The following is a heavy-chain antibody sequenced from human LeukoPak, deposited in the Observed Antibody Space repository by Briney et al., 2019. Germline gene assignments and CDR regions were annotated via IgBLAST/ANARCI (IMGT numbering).Heavy chain of an antibody. CDR3: AGSNFLDY. Sequence: ASVRFSCKASGYTFSVYYMHWVRLARGQGLEWLGWINPNSGYKNYAQKFQGRVTMPRDTSISTAYMELSRLRSDDTAVYYCAGSNFLDYWGQGTLVTVSS. D-gene: IGHD2/OR15-2a*01. CDR1: GYTFSVYY. V-gene: IGHV1-2*02. CDR2: INPNSGYK. J-gene: IGHJ4*02.